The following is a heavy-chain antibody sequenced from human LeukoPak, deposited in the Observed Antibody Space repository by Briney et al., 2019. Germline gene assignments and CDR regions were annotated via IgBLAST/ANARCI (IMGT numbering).Heavy chain of an antibody. CDR2: IKVDGSEK. D-gene: IGHD3-3*01. V-gene: IGHV3-7*01. CDR3: ASGVITIFDY. J-gene: IGHJ4*02. Sequence: GGSLTLSCVASGFTFSNFWMSWVRQAPGKGLEWVANIKVDGSEKYYADSVKGRFTISRDNGKNTLFLQMNSLRAEDTAVYYCASGVITIFDYWGQGTLVTVSS. CDR1: GFTFSNFW.